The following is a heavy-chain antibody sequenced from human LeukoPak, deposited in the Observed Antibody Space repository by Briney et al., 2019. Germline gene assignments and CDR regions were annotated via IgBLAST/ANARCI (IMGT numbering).Heavy chain of an antibody. CDR3: ATPSGPQYYYYYYMDV. J-gene: IGHJ6*03. Sequence: SVKVSCKASGGTFSSYAISWVRQAPGQGLEWMGGIIPIFGTANYAQKFQGRVTITTDESTSTAYMELSSLRSEDTAVYYCATPSGPQYYYYYYMDVWAKGPRSPSP. CDR1: GGTFSSYA. D-gene: IGHD7-27*01. V-gene: IGHV1-69*05. CDR2: IIPIFGTA.